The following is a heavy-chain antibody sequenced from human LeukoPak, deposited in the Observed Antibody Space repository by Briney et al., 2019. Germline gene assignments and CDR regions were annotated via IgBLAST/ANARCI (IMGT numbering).Heavy chain of an antibody. CDR2: ISAYNGNT. Sequence: GASVKVSCKASGYTFTSYGISWVRQAPGQGLEWMGWISAYNGNTNYAQKLQGRVTMTTDTSTSTAYMELRSLRSDDTAVYYCARDPQVVSCHDGVLLAVARGDCWYYYGMDVWGQGTTVTVSS. J-gene: IGHJ6*02. CDR1: GYTFTSYG. V-gene: IGHV1-18*01. D-gene: IGHD6-19*01. CDR3: ARDPQVVSCHDGVLLAVARGDCWYYYGMDV.